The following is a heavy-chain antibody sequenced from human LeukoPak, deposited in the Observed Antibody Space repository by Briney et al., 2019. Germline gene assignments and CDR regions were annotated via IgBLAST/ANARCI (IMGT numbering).Heavy chain of an antibody. Sequence: PGGSLRLSCAASGFTFSSFAMGWVRQAPGKGLEWVSGISGRDGSTYYADSVKGRFTISRDNSKNTLYLQMNSLRAGDTAVYYCARAGNTRFDYWGQGTLVTVSS. J-gene: IGHJ4*02. V-gene: IGHV3-23*01. CDR2: ISGRDGST. D-gene: IGHD2/OR15-2a*01. CDR3: ARAGNTRFDY. CDR1: GFTFSSFA.